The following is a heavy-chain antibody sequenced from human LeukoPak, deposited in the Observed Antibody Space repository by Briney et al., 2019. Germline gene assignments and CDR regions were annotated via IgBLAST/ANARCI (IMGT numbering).Heavy chain of an antibody. Sequence: PSETLSLTCTVSGGSISSSSYYWGWIRQPPGKGLEWIGSIYYSGSTYYNPSLKSRVTISVDTSKNQFSLKLSSVTAADTAVYYCARQASSGWYGGGDYWSQGILVTVSS. J-gene: IGHJ4*02. CDR2: IYYSGST. CDR1: GGSISSSSYY. D-gene: IGHD6-19*01. CDR3: ARQASSGWYGGGDY. V-gene: IGHV4-39*01.